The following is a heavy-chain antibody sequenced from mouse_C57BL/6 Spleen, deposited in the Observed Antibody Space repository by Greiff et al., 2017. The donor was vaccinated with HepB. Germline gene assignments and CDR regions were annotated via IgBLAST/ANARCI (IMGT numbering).Heavy chain of an antibody. CDR3: ARPYYDYDYFDY. Sequence: QVQLQQPGAELVKPGASVKMSCKASGYTFTSYWITWVKQRPGQGLEWIGDIYPGSGSTNYNEKFKSKATLTVDTSSSTAYMQLSSLISEDSAVYYCARPYYDYDYFDYWGQGTTLTVSS. V-gene: IGHV1-55*01. CDR2: IYPGSGST. J-gene: IGHJ2*01. CDR1: GYTFTSYW. D-gene: IGHD2-4*01.